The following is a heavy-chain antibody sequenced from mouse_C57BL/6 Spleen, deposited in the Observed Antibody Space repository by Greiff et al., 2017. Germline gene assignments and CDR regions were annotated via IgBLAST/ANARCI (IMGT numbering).Heavy chain of an antibody. CDR1: GYAFSSSW. V-gene: IGHV1-82*01. D-gene: IGHD1-1*01. CDR2: IYPGDGDT. CDR3: ASNYGY. J-gene: IGHJ2*01. Sequence: QVQLKQSGPELVKPGASVKISCKASGYAFSSSWMNWVKQRPGKGLEWIGRIYPGDGDTNSNGKFKGKATLTADKSSSTAYMQRSSLTSEDSAVYFCASNYGYWGQGTTLTVSS.